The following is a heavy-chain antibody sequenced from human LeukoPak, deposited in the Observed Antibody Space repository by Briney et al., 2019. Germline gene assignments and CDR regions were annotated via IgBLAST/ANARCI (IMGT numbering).Heavy chain of an antibody. CDR2: ITGSGGTT. CDR1: GFTFNSYA. Sequence: PGGSLRLSCAASGFTFNSYAMSWVRQAPGKGLEWVSAITGSGGTTYYADSVKGRFTISRDNSKNTLFLQMNSLRAEDTAVYYCAKDSSYSSSSGLLFDYWGQGTLVTVSS. J-gene: IGHJ4*02. D-gene: IGHD6-6*01. V-gene: IGHV3-23*01. CDR3: AKDSSYSSSSGLLFDY.